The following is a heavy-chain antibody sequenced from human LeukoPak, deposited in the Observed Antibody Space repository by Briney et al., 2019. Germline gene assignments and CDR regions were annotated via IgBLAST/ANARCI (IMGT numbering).Heavy chain of an antibody. V-gene: IGHV1-2*02. CDR3: ARELGSSIGIAAAGCDY. CDR2: INPNSGGT. J-gene: IGHJ4*02. Sequence: GASVKVSCKASGYTFTGCYMHWVRQAPGQGLEWMGWINPNSGGTNYAQKFQGRVTMTRDTSISTAYMELSRLRSDDTAVYYCARELGSSIGIAAAGCDYWGQGTLVTVSS. CDR1: GYTFTGCY. D-gene: IGHD6-13*01.